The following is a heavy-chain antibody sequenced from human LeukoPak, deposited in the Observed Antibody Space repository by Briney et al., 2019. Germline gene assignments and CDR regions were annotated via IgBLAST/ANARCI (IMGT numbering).Heavy chain of an antibody. J-gene: IGHJ6*02. V-gene: IGHV1-2*02. CDR1: GYTFTGYY. CDR3: AVAPLRFLEWPRGDGMDV. Sequence: ASVKVSCKASGYTFTGYYMHWVRQAPGQGLEWMGWINPNSGGTNYAQKFQGRVTMTRDTSISTAYMELSRLRSDDTAVYYCAVAPLRFLEWPRGDGMDVWGQGTTVTVSS. CDR2: INPNSGGT. D-gene: IGHD3-3*01.